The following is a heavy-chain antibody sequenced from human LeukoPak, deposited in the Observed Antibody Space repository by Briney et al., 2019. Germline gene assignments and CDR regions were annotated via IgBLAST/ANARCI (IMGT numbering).Heavy chain of an antibody. Sequence: PSETLSLTCTVSGGSISSSNYYWGWIRQPAGKGLEWIGRIYTSGSTYYNPSLKSRVTISVDTSKNQFSLKLSSVTAADTAVYYCARLVARRWFDPWGQGTLVTVSS. CDR1: GGSISSSNYY. D-gene: IGHD2-15*01. V-gene: IGHV4-39*01. CDR2: IYTSGST. J-gene: IGHJ5*02. CDR3: ARLVARRWFDP.